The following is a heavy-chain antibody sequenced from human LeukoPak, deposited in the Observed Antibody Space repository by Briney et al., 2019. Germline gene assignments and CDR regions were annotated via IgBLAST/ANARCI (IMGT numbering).Heavy chain of an antibody. CDR2: INWSGGST. CDR3: ARAPITSPFYFDY. D-gene: IGHD2-2*01. V-gene: IGHV3-20*04. Sequence: GGSLRLSCAASGFAFDEHGMSWVRQVPGKGLEWVSGINWSGGSTGYADPLRGRFTISRDNAKNSLYLQMDSLRAEDTALYYCARAPITSPFYFDYWGQGTLVTVSS. J-gene: IGHJ4*02. CDR1: GFAFDEHG.